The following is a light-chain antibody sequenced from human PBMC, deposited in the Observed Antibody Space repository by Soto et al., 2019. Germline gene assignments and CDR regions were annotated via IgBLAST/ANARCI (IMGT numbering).Light chain of an antibody. V-gene: IGKV1-12*01. Sequence: IQMTQAPSWVSAAVGGIVTVTVRASQGISTWLAWYQQKAGKAPNLLIYGASNLHSGVPSRFSGSGSGTNFTLTISSLQPEDFATYRCQQANSLPITFGQGTRLEN. CDR1: QGISTW. CDR3: QQANSLPIT. J-gene: IGKJ5*01. CDR2: GAS.